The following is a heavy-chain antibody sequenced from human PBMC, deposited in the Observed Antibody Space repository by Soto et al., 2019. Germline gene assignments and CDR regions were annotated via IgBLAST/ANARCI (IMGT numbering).Heavy chain of an antibody. CDR3: AIGIYDFWSGHYYYYYYMDV. V-gene: IGHV1-18*01. J-gene: IGHJ6*03. D-gene: IGHD3-3*01. CDR2: ISAYNGNT. Sequence: ASVKVSCKASGYTFTSYGISWVRQAPGQGLEWMGWISAYNGNTNYAQKLQGRVTMTTDTSTSTAYMELRSLRSDDTAVYYCAIGIYDFWSGHYYYYYYMDVWGKGTTVTVPS. CDR1: GYTFTSYG.